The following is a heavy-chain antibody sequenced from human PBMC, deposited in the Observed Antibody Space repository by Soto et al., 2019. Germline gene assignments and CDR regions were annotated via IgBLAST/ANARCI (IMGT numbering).Heavy chain of an antibody. V-gene: IGHV3-21*01. CDR1: GFTFSSYA. CDR3: AREGYSYGTRLFDY. D-gene: IGHD5-18*01. CDR2: ISSSSSYI. Sequence: GGSLRLSCAASGFTFSSYAMSWVRQAPGKGLEWVSSISSSSSYIYYADSVKGRFTISRDNAKNSLYLQMNSLRAEDTAVYYCAREGYSYGTRLFDYWGQGTLVTVSS. J-gene: IGHJ4*02.